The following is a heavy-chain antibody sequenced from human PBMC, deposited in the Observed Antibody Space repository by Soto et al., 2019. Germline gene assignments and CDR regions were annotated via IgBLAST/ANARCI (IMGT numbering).Heavy chain of an antibody. D-gene: IGHD6-6*01. CDR1: GGTFSSYA. J-gene: IGHJ6*02. V-gene: IGHV1-69*01. Sequence: QVQLVQSGAEVKKPGSSVKVSCKASGGTFSSYAISWVRQAPGQGLEWMGGIIPIFGTANYAQKFQGRVTITADESTSTAYRELSSLRSEDTAVYYCARDDRGGSSDYYYYGMDVWGQGTTVTVSS. CDR3: ARDDRGGSSDYYYYGMDV. CDR2: IIPIFGTA.